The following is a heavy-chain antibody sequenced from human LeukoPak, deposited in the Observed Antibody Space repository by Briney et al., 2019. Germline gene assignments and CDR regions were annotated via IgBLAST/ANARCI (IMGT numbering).Heavy chain of an antibody. CDR1: GXTFSSYG. J-gene: IGHJ4*02. V-gene: IGHV3-33*01. D-gene: IGHD3-22*01. CDR2: IWYDGSNK. CDR3: ARDFGYYYDSSGYLFDY. Sequence: SGGSLRLSCAASGXTFSSYGMHWVRQAPGKGLEWVAVIWYDGSNKYYADSVKGRFTISRDNSKNTLYLQMNSLRAEDTAVYYCARDFGYYYDSSGYLFDYWGQGTLVTVSS.